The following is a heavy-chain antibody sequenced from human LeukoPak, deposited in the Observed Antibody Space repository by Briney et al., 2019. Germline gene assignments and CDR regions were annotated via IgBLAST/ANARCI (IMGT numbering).Heavy chain of an antibody. V-gene: IGHV1-18*01. CDR3: ARSIVGATFPFDY. CDR2: ISAYNGNT. CDR1: GYTFTSYA. J-gene: IGHJ4*02. D-gene: IGHD1-26*01. Sequence: GASVKVSCKASGYTFTSYAMHWVRQAPGQGLEWMGWISAYNGNTNYAQKLQGRVTMTTDTSTSTAYMELRSLRSDDTAVYYCARSIVGATFPFDYWGQGTLVTVSS.